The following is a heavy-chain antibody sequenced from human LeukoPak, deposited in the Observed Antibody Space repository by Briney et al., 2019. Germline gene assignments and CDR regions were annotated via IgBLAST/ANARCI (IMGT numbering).Heavy chain of an antibody. D-gene: IGHD1-26*01. Sequence: PGGSLRLSCAASGFTFSSYAMHWVRQAPGKGLEWVAVISYDGSNKYYADSVKGRFTISRDNSKNTLYLQMNSLRAEDTAVYYCARDRWELLLYDYWGQGTLVTVSS. CDR3: ARDRWELLLYDY. CDR1: GFTFSSYA. CDR2: ISYDGSNK. J-gene: IGHJ4*02. V-gene: IGHV3-30-3*01.